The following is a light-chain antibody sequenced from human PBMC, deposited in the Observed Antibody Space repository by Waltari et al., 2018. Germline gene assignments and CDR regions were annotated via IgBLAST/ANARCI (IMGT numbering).Light chain of an antibody. CDR1: QSVGKY. CDR2: HAS. Sequence: EVVLTQSPGTLSLSPGEGATLSCRARQSVGKYLAWYQQRPGQAPRLLIYHASIRATGIPDRFSGSGSETDFSLTISRLEPEDFAVYYCQKYRSLPATFGQGTKVEI. J-gene: IGKJ1*01. V-gene: IGKV3-20*01. CDR3: QKYRSLPAT.